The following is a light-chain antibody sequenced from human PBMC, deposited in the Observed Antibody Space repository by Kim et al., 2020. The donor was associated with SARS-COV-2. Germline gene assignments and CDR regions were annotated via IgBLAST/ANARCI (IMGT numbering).Light chain of an antibody. CDR3: QTWGTGIQV. CDR2: VNSDGSH. CDR1: SGHSSYA. Sequence: QLVLTQSPSASASLGASVKLTCTLSSGHSSYAIAWHQQQPDKGTRYLMKVNSDGSHNKGDRIPDRFSGSSAAAERYLTISSLQSEDEADYYCQTWGTGIQVFGGGTKVTVL. J-gene: IGLJ3*02. V-gene: IGLV4-69*01.